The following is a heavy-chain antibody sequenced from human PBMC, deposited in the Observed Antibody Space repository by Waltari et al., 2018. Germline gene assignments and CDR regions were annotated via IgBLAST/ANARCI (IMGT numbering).Heavy chain of an antibody. CDR2: ISYDGTNK. Sequence: QVQLVESGGGVVQPGTSLRLSCEASGFTFSRYAIHWVRQAPGKGLEWVALISYDGTNKYYADSVKGRFTISGDNSRGTLYLHMNGLRPDDTAVYYCARDRYFYDKTVPRYWGQGTLVTVSS. D-gene: IGHD3-22*01. V-gene: IGHV3-30*04. CDR1: GFTFSRYA. J-gene: IGHJ4*02. CDR3: ARDRYFYDKTVPRY.